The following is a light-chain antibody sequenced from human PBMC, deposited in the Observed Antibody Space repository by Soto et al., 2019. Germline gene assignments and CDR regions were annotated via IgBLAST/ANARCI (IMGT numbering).Light chain of an antibody. CDR2: AAS. J-gene: IGKJ1*01. CDR3: QQTYSTPET. Sequence: DIQMSQSPSSLSASVGDRVSMTCRASQSISSYLNWYQQKPGKAPKLLIWAASSLQGGVPSRFSGSGSGTDFTLTISSLQPEDFATYYCQQTYSTPETFGQGTMVDI. V-gene: IGKV1-39*01. CDR1: QSISSY.